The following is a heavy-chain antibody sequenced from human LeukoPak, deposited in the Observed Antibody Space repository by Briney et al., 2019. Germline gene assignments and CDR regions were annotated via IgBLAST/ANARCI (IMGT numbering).Heavy chain of an antibody. V-gene: IGHV4-59*01. D-gene: IGHD6-13*01. CDR2: IYYSGST. J-gene: IGHJ4*02. Sequence: SETLSLTCTVSDGSISSYYWSWIRQPPGKGLEWIGYIYYSGSTNYNPSLKSRVTISVDTSKNQFSLKLSSVTAADTAVYFCARDPPGEQQLAFDFWGQGTLVTVSS. CDR3: ARDPPGEQQLAFDF. CDR1: DGSISSYY.